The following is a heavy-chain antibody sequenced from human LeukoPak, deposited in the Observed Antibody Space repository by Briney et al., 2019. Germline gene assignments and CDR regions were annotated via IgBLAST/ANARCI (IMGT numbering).Heavy chain of an antibody. V-gene: IGHV1-69*05. D-gene: IGHD3-22*01. CDR1: GGTFSSYA. CDR3: ASPQAYYHDSSGPPSPYYYMDV. CDR2: IIPIFGTA. Sequence: SVKVSCKASGGTFSSYAISWVRQAPGQGLEWMGGIIPIFGTANYAQKFQGRVTITTDESTSTAYMELSSLRSEDTAVYYCASPQAYYHDSSGPPSPYYYMDVWGKGTTVTVSS. J-gene: IGHJ6*03.